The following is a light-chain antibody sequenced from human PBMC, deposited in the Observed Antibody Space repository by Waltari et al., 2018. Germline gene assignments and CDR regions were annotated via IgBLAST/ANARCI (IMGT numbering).Light chain of an antibody. V-gene: IGKV1-9*01. Sequence: DIQLTQSPSFLSASVGDRVTITCRASQGISSYLAWYQQKPGKAPKLLIYVASTLQSGGPSMFSGSGSGTEFTLTISSLQPEDFATYYCQQLNNYPLTFGQGTRLEIK. CDR3: QQLNNYPLT. CDR2: VAS. CDR1: QGISSY. J-gene: IGKJ5*01.